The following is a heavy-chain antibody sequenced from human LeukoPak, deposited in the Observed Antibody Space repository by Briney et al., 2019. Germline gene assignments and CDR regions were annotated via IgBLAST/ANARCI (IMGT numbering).Heavy chain of an antibody. J-gene: IGHJ4*02. CDR3: ARDRGLQYYDFWSGYYTFEGDY. CDR2: ISAYNGNT. V-gene: IGHV1-18*01. D-gene: IGHD3-3*01. CDR1: GYTFTSYG. Sequence: ASVKVSCKASGYTFTSYGISWVRQAPGQGLEWMGWISAYNGNTNYAQKLQGRVTMTTDTSTSTAYRELRSLRSDDTAVYYCARDRGLQYYDFWSGYYTFEGDYWGQGTLVTVSS.